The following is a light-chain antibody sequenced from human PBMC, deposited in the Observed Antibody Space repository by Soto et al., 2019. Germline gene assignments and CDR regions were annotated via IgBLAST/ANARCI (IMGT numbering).Light chain of an antibody. V-gene: IGKV1-5*03. CDR2: EAS. CDR3: QQYEDYPLT. J-gene: IGKJ4*01. CDR1: QGISSW. Sequence: DLQMTQSPSSVTASVGDRVTITCRASQGISSWLAWYQQKPGKAPKLLIYEASSLESGVPSRFGGSGSETEFTLTISSLQPDDFATYFCQQYEDYPLTFGGGTKVDIK.